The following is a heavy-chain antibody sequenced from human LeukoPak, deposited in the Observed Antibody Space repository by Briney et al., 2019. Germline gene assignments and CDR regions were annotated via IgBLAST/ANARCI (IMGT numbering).Heavy chain of an antibody. CDR2: SIPIFGTA. J-gene: IGHJ4*02. V-gene: IGHV1-69*06. CDR3: ARDGHCSGGSCYSVAFDY. CDR1: GGTFSSYA. D-gene: IGHD2-15*01. Sequence: GSSVKVSCKASGGTFSSYAISWVRQAPGQALEWMGGSIPIFGTANYAQKFQGRVTITADKSTSTAYMELSSLRSEDTAVYYCARDGHCSGGSCYSVAFDYWGQGTLVTVSS.